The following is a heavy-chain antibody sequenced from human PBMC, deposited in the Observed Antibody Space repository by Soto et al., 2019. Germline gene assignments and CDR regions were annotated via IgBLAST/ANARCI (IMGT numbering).Heavy chain of an antibody. CDR3: ARVYSSLDYGIDS. D-gene: IGHD6-13*01. CDR1: GFTFSSYS. V-gene: IGHV3-30-3*01. CDR2: ISYDGGHI. J-gene: IGHJ4*02. Sequence: ESGGGVVQTGMSLRLSCAASGFTFSSYSMHWVRQAPGKGLDWVAVISYDGGHIYYADSVKGRFTISRDNSKNALYLQLNSLRAEDTALYYCARVYSSLDYGIDSWGQGTLVTVSS.